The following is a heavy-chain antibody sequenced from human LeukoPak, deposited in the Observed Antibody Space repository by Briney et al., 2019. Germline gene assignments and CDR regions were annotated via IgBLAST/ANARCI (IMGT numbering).Heavy chain of an antibody. D-gene: IGHD3-10*01. CDR3: ATFPRGRPFDM. CDR2: ENANSGNA. Sequence: GASVKVSCKASGGTFSSYAISWVRQATGQGLEWMGWENANSGNAGYAQNFQGRVSMTRNISISTAYMELSNVRFEDTAVYYCATFPRGRPFDMWGQGTMVSISP. J-gene: IGHJ3*02. V-gene: IGHV1-8*02. CDR1: GGTFSSYA.